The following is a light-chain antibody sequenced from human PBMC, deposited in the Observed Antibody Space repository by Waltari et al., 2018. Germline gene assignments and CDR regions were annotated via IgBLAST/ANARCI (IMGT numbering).Light chain of an antibody. J-gene: IGKJ1*01. Sequence: DIVMTQSQDSLAVSLGERATINCKSSQTLLYSSNNENYLAWYQHKPGPPPKVLIYWASTREAGVPDRFSGSGSGTDFTLPIISLQAEDVAVYYCQQYYSPPWTFGQGTKVEI. V-gene: IGKV4-1*01. CDR1: QTLLYSSNNENY. CDR2: WAS. CDR3: QQYYSPPWT.